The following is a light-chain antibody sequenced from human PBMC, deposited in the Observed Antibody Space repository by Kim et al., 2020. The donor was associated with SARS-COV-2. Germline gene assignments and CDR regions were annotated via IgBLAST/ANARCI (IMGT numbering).Light chain of an antibody. CDR3: QSYDSGLSGHV. J-gene: IGLJ1*01. V-gene: IGLV1-40*01. CDR1: SSNIGAGYD. Sequence: QTITIACTGGSSNIGAGYDVHWYQQFPGTAPKLLIYGNNNRPSGVPDRISGSKSGTSASLAITGLQAEDEADYYCQSYDSGLSGHVFGTGTQLTVL. CDR2: GNN.